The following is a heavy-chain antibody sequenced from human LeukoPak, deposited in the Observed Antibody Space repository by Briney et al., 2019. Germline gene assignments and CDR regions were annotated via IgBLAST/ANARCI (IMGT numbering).Heavy chain of an antibody. V-gene: IGHV3-53*01. CDR1: GFSVRTNY. CDR2: IYDSDST. J-gene: IGHJ4*02. CDR3: ARSRAFDL. Sequence: GGSLRLSCVASGFSVRTNYMNWVRQAPGKRPEWVAIIYDSDSTYYTDSVKGRFTISRDSSKSTVYLQMNSLRIEDTALYYCARSRAFDLWGQGTLVTVSS.